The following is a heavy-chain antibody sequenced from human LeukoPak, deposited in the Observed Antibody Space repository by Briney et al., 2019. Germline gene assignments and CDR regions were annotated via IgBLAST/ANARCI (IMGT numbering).Heavy chain of an antibody. J-gene: IGHJ6*03. V-gene: IGHV4-34*01. CDR3: ARGLVVVNRRYYYYMDV. CDR1: GGSFSGYY. D-gene: IGHD3-22*01. CDR2: INHSGST. Sequence: SETLSLTGAVYGGSFSGYYWSWIRQPPGKGLEWIGEINHSGSTNYNPSLKSRVTISVDTSKNQFSLKLSSVTAADTAVYYCARGLVVVNRRYYYYMDVWGKGTTVTVSS.